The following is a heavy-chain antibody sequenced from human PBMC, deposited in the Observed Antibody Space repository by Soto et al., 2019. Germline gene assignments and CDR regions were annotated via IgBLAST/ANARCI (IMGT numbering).Heavy chain of an antibody. J-gene: IGHJ5*02. CDR1: GYSISSGYY. D-gene: IGHD3-22*01. CDR2: SYHGGST. Sequence: PSETLSLTCAVSGYSISSGYYWGWLRQPPGKGLEWIGSSYHGGSTYYNPSLNSRVTLSLDMTNNNVSLILNSVTAADTAVYYCARVGPWVPYYYDSSPYTFENWFDPWGQGTLVTVSS. CDR3: ARVGPWVPYYYDSSPYTFENWFDP. V-gene: IGHV4-38-2*01.